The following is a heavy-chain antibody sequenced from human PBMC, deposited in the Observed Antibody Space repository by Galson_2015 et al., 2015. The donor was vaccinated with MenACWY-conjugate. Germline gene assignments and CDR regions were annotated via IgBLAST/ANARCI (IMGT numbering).Heavy chain of an antibody. CDR3: AKDLNVRYFAWGKFSYSAMDV. CDR1: GFTFSTYG. Sequence: SLRLSCAASGFTFSTYGMYWVRQAPGKGLEWVALISYHGNIDSYADSVKGRFTISRDNSKNTLFLQMNSLRAEDTAVYYCAKDLNVRYFAWGKFSYSAMDVWGQGTTVTASS. J-gene: IGHJ6*02. CDR2: ISYHGNID. V-gene: IGHV3-30*18. D-gene: IGHD3-9*01.